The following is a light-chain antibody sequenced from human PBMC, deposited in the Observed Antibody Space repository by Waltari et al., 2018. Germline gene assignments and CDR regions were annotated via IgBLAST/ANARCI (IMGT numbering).Light chain of an antibody. Sequence: DIQMTQSPSTLSASVGDRVSITCRASQSISSWLAWYQQKPGKAPKLLIYKAARLESGGPSRFSGIGSVPEFTLTISSLQPDDFATYYCHQYDSYSGTFGQATKVEIK. CDR3: HQYDSYSGT. CDR2: KAA. V-gene: IGKV1-5*03. J-gene: IGKJ1*01. CDR1: QSISSW.